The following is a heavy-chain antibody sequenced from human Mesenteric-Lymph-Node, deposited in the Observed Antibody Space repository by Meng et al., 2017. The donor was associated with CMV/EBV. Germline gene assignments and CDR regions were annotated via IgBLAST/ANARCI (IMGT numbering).Heavy chain of an antibody. V-gene: IGHV3-74*01. D-gene: IGHD3-10*01. CDR3: AKGGASHYFGSGSYHFDY. Sequence: GGSLRLSCAASGFTFRTYWMHWVRQAPGKGLVWVSRIEADGSSTIYADSVRGRFTISRDNANNTLYLQMNSLRAEGTAIFYCAKGGASHYFGSGSYHFDYWGQGTLVTVSS. CDR1: GFTFRTYW. CDR2: IEADGSST. J-gene: IGHJ4*02.